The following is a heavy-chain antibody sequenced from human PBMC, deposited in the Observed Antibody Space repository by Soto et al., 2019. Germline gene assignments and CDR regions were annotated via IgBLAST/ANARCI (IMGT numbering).Heavy chain of an antibody. Sequence: SQTLSLTCAISGDSVSSNSAAWNWIRQSPSRGLEWLGRTYYRSKWYNDYAVSVKSRITINPDTSKNQFSLQLNSVTPEDTAVYYCASFPSLCGSTTCYTGVGDYYYYGMDVWCPGTTVTVSS. J-gene: IGHJ6*02. V-gene: IGHV6-1*01. D-gene: IGHD2-2*02. CDR2: TYYRSKWYN. CDR1: GDSVSSNSAA. CDR3: ASFPSLCGSTTCYTGVGDYYYYGMDV.